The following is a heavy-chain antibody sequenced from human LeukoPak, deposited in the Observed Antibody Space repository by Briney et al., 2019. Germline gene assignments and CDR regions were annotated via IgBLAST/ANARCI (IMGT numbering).Heavy chain of an antibody. D-gene: IGHD3-10*01. CDR3: ARLSAYYYGSYFYYYMDV. J-gene: IGHJ6*03. Sequence: GESLRLSCAASGFTFSSYEMNWVRQAPGKGLEWVSYISSSGSTIYYADSVKGRFTISRDNAKNSLYLQMNSLRAEDTALYYCARLSAYYYGSYFYYYMDVWGKGTTVTVSS. CDR2: ISSSGSTI. CDR1: GFTFSSYE. V-gene: IGHV3-48*03.